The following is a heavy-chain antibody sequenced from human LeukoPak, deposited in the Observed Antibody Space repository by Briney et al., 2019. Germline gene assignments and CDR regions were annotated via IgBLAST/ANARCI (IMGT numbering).Heavy chain of an antibody. D-gene: IGHD3-10*01. CDR3: AKDGKWSGELFPYYYMDV. J-gene: IGHJ6*03. V-gene: IGHV3-7*01. CDR2: IKKDGSEK. CDR1: GFTFSSYW. Sequence: GGSLRLSCAASGFTFSSYWMSWVRQAPGKGLEWVANIKKDGSEKYYVDSVKGRFTISRDNAKTSLYLQMNSLRAEDTAVYYCAKDGKWSGELFPYYYMDVWGKGTTVTISS.